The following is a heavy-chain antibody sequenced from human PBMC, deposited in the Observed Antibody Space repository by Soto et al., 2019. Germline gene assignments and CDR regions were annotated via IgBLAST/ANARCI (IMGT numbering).Heavy chain of an antibody. CDR1: GYSFTSYW. CDR3: ARPRYYYDSSGYRFDY. CDR2: IYPGDSDT. Sequence: PGESLKISCKGSGYSFTSYWIGWVRQMPGKGLEWMGIIYPGDSDTRYSPSFQGQVTISADKSISTAYLQWSSLKASDTAMYYCARPRYYYDSSGYRFDYWGQGTLVTVSS. V-gene: IGHV5-51*01. J-gene: IGHJ4*02. D-gene: IGHD3-22*01.